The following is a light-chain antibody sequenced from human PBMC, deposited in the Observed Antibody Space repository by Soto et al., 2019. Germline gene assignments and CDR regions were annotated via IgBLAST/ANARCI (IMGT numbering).Light chain of an antibody. CDR1: SSDVGVYNY. CDR2: DVN. J-gene: IGLJ2*01. CDR3: SSYTSSSTLDVV. Sequence: QSVLTQPASVSGSPGQSITISCTGTSSDVGVYNYVSWYQQHPGKAPKLMIYDVNNRPSGVSNRFSGSKSGNTASLTISGLQAEDEADYYCSSYTSSSTLDVVFGGGTKLTVL. V-gene: IGLV2-14*01.